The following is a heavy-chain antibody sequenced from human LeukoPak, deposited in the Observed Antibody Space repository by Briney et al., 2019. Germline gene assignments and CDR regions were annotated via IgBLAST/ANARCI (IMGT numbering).Heavy chain of an antibody. Sequence: GGSLRLSCVASGFTFSSYWMHWVRQDPRKGLVWVSRINGDGRNINYADSVRGRFTISRDNAKNTLFLQMNTLRVEDTAVYYCARVGYTGTWYSSPPFDYWGQGTLVTVSS. CDR2: INGDGRNI. CDR1: GFTFSSYW. D-gene: IGHD6-13*01. V-gene: IGHV3-74*01. J-gene: IGHJ4*02. CDR3: ARVGYTGTWYSSPPFDY.